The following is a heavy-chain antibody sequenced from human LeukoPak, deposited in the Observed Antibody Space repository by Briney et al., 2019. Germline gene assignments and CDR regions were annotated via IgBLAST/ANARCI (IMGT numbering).Heavy chain of an antibody. CDR3: ARGGGEKDYYYMDV. D-gene: IGHD4-17*01. J-gene: IGHJ6*03. V-gene: IGHV3-30-3*01. CDR1: GFTVSSNY. CDR2: ISYDGSNK. Sequence: GGSLRLSCAASGFTVSSNYMSWVRQAPGKGLEWVAVISYDGSNKYYADSVKGRFTISRDNSKNTLYLQMNSLRAEDTAVYYCARGGGEKDYYYMDVWGKGTTVTVS.